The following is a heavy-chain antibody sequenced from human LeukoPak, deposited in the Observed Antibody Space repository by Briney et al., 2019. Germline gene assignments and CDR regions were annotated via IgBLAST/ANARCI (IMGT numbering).Heavy chain of an antibody. CDR3: ARSPGGHYDSDF. CDR2: INPNSGTT. J-gene: IGHJ4*02. V-gene: IGHV1-2*02. D-gene: IGHD5-12*01. Sequence: GASVKVSCKASGFTFTGYYMHWVRQAPGQGLEWMGWINPNSGTTNYAQKFQGRVTMTRDTSTSTAYMELSRLRSDDTAVYYCARSPGGHYDSDFWGQGTLVTVSS. CDR1: GFTFTGYY.